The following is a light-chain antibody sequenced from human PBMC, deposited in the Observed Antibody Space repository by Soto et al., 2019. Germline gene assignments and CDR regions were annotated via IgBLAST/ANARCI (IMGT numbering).Light chain of an antibody. V-gene: IGLV2-8*01. CDR3: SSYEGSNIFGV. J-gene: IGLJ1*01. CDR2: EVS. CDR1: SSDVGGYNY. Sequence: QSVVTQPPSASGAPGQSVTLSCTGTSSDVGGYNYVSWYQQHPGKAPKLMIYEVSKRPSGVPDRFSGSKSGNTASLTVSGLQAEDEADYYCSSYEGSNIFGVFGTGTKVTIL.